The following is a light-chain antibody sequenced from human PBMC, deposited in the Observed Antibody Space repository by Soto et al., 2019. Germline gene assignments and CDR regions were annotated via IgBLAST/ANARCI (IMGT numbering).Light chain of an antibody. Sequence: DIQMTQSPSTLSASVGDRVTITCRASQSISSWLAWYQQKPGKAPKLLIYDASTLESGVPSRFTGRGSGTEFTLTSSRLQPEDFATYYCQQYKSYSRMFGQGTKVEIK. J-gene: IGKJ1*01. CDR3: QQYKSYSRM. CDR1: QSISSW. CDR2: DAS. V-gene: IGKV1-5*01.